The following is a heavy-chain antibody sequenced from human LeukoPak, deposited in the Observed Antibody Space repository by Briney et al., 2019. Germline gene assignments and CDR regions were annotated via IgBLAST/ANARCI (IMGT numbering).Heavy chain of an antibody. V-gene: IGHV4-59*01. CDR3: ARDQGGPFDY. CDR2: IYYSGTT. Sequence: SETLSLTCTVSGASISIYYWTWIRQPPGKGLEGIGYIYYSGTTSYNPSLKCGVSMSVDTSKNQFSLNLRSVTAADTAVYYCARDQGGPFDYWGQGTLVTVSS. J-gene: IGHJ4*02. CDR1: GASISIYY. D-gene: IGHD2-15*01.